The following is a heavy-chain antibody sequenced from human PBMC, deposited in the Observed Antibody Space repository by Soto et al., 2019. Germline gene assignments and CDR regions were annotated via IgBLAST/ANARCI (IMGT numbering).Heavy chain of an antibody. CDR2: INHSGST. V-gene: IGHV4-34*01. J-gene: IGHJ5*02. CDR3: ARGRVVVVAARHYSWFDP. Sequence: QVQLQQWGAGLLKPSETLSLTCAVYGVSFSGYYWSWIRQPPGKGLECIGEINHSGSTNYNPSLKSRVNISVDTSKNQFSLKLSSVTAADTAVYYCARGRVVVVAARHYSWFDPWGQGTLVTVSS. CDR1: GVSFSGYY. D-gene: IGHD2-15*01.